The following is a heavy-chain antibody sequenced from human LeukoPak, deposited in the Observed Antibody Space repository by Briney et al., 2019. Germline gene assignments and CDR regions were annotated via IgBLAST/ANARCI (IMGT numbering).Heavy chain of an antibody. CDR2: FSASGGTA. V-gene: IGHV3-23*01. J-gene: IGHJ4*02. Sequence: GGSLRLSCAASGFTFSRSSMKWVRQAPGKGLEWVSSFSASGGTAYYADSVKGRFTISRDNSKNTLSVQMNRLRAEDTAVYYCAKANYSGSYYFDSWGQGTLVTVSS. D-gene: IGHD1-26*01. CDR1: GFTFSRSS. CDR3: AKANYSGSYYFDS.